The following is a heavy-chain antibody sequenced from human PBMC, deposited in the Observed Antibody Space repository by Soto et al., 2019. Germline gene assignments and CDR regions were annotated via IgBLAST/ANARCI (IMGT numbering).Heavy chain of an antibody. CDR2: INAGNGNT. V-gene: IGHV1-3*01. D-gene: IGHD4-17*01. J-gene: IGHJ4*02. CDR1: GYTFTSYA. CDR3: AMTTVTSYDFDY. Sequence: QVQLVQSGAEVKKPGASVKVSCKASGYTFTSYAMHWVRQAPGQRLEWMGWINAGNGNTKYSQKFQGRVTITRDTSASRAYMELSSLRSEDTAVYYCAMTTVTSYDFDYWGQGTLVTVSS.